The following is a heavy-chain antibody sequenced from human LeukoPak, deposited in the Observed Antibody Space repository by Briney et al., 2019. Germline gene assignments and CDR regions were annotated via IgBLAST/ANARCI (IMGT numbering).Heavy chain of an antibody. CDR1: GYTFTGYY. V-gene: IGHV1-2*02. D-gene: IGHD3-22*01. CDR2: INTNSGGT. Sequence: ASVTVSFTASGYTFTGYYMHWVRQAPGQGLEWMGWINTNSGGTNYAQKFQGRVTMTRDTTISTAYMELSRLRSDDTALYYCAMGSGYYYGFDYWGQGTLVTVSS. CDR3: AMGSGYYYGFDY. J-gene: IGHJ4*02.